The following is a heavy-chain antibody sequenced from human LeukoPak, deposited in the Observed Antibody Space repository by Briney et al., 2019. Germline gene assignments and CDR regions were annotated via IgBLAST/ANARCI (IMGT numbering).Heavy chain of an antibody. J-gene: IGHJ6*03. CDR1: GGSISSYY. CDR2: IYTSGST. V-gene: IGHV4-4*07. Sequence: PSETLSLTCTVSGGSISSYYWSWIRQPAGKGLEWIGRIYTSGSTNYNPSLKSRVTMSVDTSKNQFSLKLSSVTAADTAVYYCARGSGSRLHNYYYYMDVWGKGTTVTVPS. CDR3: ARGSGSRLHNYYYYMDV. D-gene: IGHD5-12*01.